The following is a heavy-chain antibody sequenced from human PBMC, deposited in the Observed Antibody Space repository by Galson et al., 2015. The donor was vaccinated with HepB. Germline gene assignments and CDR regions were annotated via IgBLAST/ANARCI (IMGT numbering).Heavy chain of an antibody. D-gene: IGHD3-16*01. V-gene: IGHV1-46*01. CDR1: GYTFTSYY. CDR2: INPSRSST. CDR3: ARSPSAISRGGFDY. J-gene: IGHJ4*02. Sequence: SVKVSCRASGYTFTSYYMHWVRQAPGQGLEWMGIINPSRSSTSYAQKFQGRATMTRDTSTSTVYMELSSLRSEDTAVYYCARSPSAISRGGFDYWGQGTLATVSS.